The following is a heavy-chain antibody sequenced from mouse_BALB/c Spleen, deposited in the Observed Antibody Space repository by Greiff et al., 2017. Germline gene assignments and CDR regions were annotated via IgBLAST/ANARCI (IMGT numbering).Heavy chain of an antibody. J-gene: IGHJ3*01. CDR2: ISYSGST. Sequence: DVQLQESGPGLVKPSQSLSLTCTVTGYSITSYYAWNWIRQFPGNKLGWMGYISYSGSTSYNPSLKSRIPITRDTSKNQFFLQLNSVTTEDTATYYCARSGYGNYEAWFAYWGQGTLVTVSA. CDR1: GYSITSYYA. V-gene: IGHV3-2*02. D-gene: IGHD2-1*01. CDR3: ARSGYGNYEAWFAY.